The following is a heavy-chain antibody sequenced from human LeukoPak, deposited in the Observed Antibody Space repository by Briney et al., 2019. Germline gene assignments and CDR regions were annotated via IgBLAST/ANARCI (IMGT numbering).Heavy chain of an antibody. D-gene: IGHD2/OR15-2a*01. CDR3: TKDDPTNRS. V-gene: IGHV3-15*01. J-gene: IGHJ4*02. CDR1: GFTFSNAR. CDR2: IKSKGDGGTT. Sequence: GGSLRLSCAASGFTFSNARMSWVRQAPGEGLEWVGRIKSKGDGGTTDYAAPVKGRFTISRDDSKNTLYLQMNSLKTEDTAMYYCTKDDPTNRSWGQGTLVTVSS.